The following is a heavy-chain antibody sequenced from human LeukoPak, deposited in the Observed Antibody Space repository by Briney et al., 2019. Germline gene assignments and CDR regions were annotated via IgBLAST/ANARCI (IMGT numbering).Heavy chain of an antibody. D-gene: IGHD1-14*01. J-gene: IGHJ3*02. V-gene: IGHV4-61*02. Sequence: SQTLSLTCTVSGGSISSGSYYWSWIRQPAGKGLEWIGRIYTSGSTNYNPSLKSRVTISVDTSKNQFSLKLNSVTAADTAVYYCARGVSGILDAFDIWGQGTMVTVSS. CDR3: ARGVSGILDAFDI. CDR2: IYTSGST. CDR1: GGSISSGSYY.